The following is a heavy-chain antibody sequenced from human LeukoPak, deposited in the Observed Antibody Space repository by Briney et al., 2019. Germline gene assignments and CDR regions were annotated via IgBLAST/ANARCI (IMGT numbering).Heavy chain of an antibody. Sequence: SETLSLTCTVSGGSISSYYWSWIRQPPGQGLGWVGYIYYSGSTNYNPSLKSRVTISVDTSKNQFSLKLSSVTAADTAVYYCARGLGYCSGGSCYSSAGSYYYYGMDVWGQGTTVTVSS. CDR1: GGSISSYY. V-gene: IGHV4-59*01. J-gene: IGHJ6*02. D-gene: IGHD2-15*01. CDR2: IYYSGST. CDR3: ARGLGYCSGGSCYSSAGSYYYYGMDV.